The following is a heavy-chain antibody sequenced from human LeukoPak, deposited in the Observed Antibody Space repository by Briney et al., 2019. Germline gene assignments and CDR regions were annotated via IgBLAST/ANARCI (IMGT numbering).Heavy chain of an antibody. J-gene: IGHJ4*02. D-gene: IGHD3-9*01. CDR3: ARVGGDILTGSYFDY. CDR1: GYTFTSYG. CDR2: ISAYNGNT. V-gene: IGHV1-18*04. Sequence: ASVKVSCKASGYTFTSYGISWVRQAPGQGLEWMGWISAYNGNTNYAQKLQGRVTMTTDTSTSTAYMELRCLRSDDTAVYYCARVGGDILTGSYFDYWGQGTLVTVSS.